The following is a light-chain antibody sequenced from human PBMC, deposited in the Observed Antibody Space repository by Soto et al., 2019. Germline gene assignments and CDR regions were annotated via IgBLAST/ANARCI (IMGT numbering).Light chain of an antibody. CDR1: QSISSW. V-gene: IGKV1-5*01. J-gene: IGKJ1*01. Sequence: DIQMTRSPSTLSASVGDRVTITCRASQSISSWLAWYQQKPGKAPRLLIYDASYLERGVPSRFSGSGSGTEFTLTISDLQPDDLATYYCQQYNSFWTFGQGTKVDI. CDR3: QQYNSFWT. CDR2: DAS.